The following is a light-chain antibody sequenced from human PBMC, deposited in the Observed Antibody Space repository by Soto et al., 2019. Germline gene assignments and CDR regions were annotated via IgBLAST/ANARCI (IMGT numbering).Light chain of an antibody. Sequence: IVMTQSRATLSVSQMERATLCCRASQSVSSFLAWYQQKPGQAPRLLIYDASNRATGIPDRFSGSGSGTDFTLTISRLEPEDFAVYYCQQYGSSGTFGQGTKVDIK. CDR2: DAS. J-gene: IGKJ1*01. CDR3: QQYGSSGT. CDR1: QSVSSF. V-gene: IGKV3-20*01.